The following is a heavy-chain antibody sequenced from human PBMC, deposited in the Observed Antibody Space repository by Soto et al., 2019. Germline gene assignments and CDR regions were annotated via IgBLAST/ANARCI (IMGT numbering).Heavy chain of an antibody. CDR2: IKQDGSEK. Sequence: EVQLVASGGGLVQPGGSLRLYLAASGSTFSSYWMSWVRQAPGKGLEWVANIKQDGSEKYYVDSVRGRFTISRENAKNSLFLQMDSLRAEDTAVYYCARLYASGLFDYWGQGTLVTVSS. CDR3: ARLYASGLFDY. D-gene: IGHD2-8*01. J-gene: IGHJ4*02. CDR1: GSTFSSYW. V-gene: IGHV3-7*01.